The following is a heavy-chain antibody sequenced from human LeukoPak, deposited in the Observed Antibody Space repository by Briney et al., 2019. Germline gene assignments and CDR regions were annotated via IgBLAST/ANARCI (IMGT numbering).Heavy chain of an antibody. J-gene: IGHJ4*02. D-gene: IGHD3-10*01. CDR2: IYNSGST. V-gene: IGHV4-59*01. CDR1: GGSISIYY. CDR3: ARDRELGY. Sequence: SETLSLTCTVSGGSISIYYWSWIRQPPGKGLEWIGYIYNSGSTNYSPPLKSRVTISVDTSKNQFSLKLNSVTAADTAVYYCARDRELGYWGQGALVTVSS.